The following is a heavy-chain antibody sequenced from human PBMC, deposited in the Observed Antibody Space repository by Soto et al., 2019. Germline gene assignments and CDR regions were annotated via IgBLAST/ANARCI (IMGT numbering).Heavy chain of an antibody. CDR1: GFTFSNAW. Sequence: GGSLRLSCAASGFTFSNAWMNWVRQAPGKGLEWVGRIKSKTDGGTTDYAAPVKGRFTISRDDSKNTLYLQMNSLKTEDTAVYYCTTPVWSGYYRGVFEFKDDAFDIWGQGTMVTVSS. V-gene: IGHV3-15*07. CDR3: TTPVWSGYYRGVFEFKDDAFDI. CDR2: IKSKTDGGTT. D-gene: IGHD3-3*01. J-gene: IGHJ3*02.